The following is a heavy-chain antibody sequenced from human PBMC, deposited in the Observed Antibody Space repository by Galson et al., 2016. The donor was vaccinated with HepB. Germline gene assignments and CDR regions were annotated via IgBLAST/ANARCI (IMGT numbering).Heavy chain of an antibody. CDR2: INGGNGNT. CDR1: GYTFSTYA. J-gene: IGHJ4*02. V-gene: IGHV1-3*01. Sequence: SVKVSCKASGYTFSTYAIHWVRQAPGQSLEWMGWINGGNGNTKFSHKFQVRVSFTSDTSASTAHMELSSLRSEDTAVFYCARGSDVTCRGGDCTLDYWGQGTLVTVSS. CDR3: ARGSDVTCRGGDCTLDY. D-gene: IGHD2-21*02.